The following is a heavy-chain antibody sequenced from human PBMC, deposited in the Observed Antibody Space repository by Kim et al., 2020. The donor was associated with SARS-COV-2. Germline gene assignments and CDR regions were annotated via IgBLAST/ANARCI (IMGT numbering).Heavy chain of an antibody. V-gene: IGHV4-31*03. J-gene: IGHJ3*02. CDR3: ARAKSNSSDYSVEAFDI. CDR2: IYYSGST. D-gene: IGHD4-4*01. Sequence: SETLSLTCTVSGGSISSGGYYWSWIRQHPGKGLEWIGYIYYSGSTYYNPSLKSRLTISLDTSKNQFSLKLSSVTAADTAVYYCARAKSNSSDYSVEAFDIWGQGTMGTVSS. CDR1: GGSISSGGYY.